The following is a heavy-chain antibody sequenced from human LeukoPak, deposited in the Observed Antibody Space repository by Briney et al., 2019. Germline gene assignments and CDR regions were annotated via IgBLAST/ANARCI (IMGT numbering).Heavy chain of an antibody. D-gene: IGHD4/OR15-4a*01. CDR3: AKGETMAPDY. Sequence: GGSLRLSCAASGFSLSTFWMHWVRQAPGKGLEWVSAISGSGGSTYYADSVKGRFTISRDNSKNTLYLQMNSLRAEDTAVYYCAKGETMAPDYWGQGTLVTVSS. CDR1: GFSLSTFW. V-gene: IGHV3-23*01. CDR2: ISGSGGST. J-gene: IGHJ4*02.